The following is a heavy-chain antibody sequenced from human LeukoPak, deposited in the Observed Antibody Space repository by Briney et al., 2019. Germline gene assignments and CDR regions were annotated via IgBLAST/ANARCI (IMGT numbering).Heavy chain of an antibody. CDR2: ISYDGSNK. J-gene: IGHJ5*02. V-gene: IGHV3-30*03. CDR1: GFTFSSYG. Sequence: GGSLRLSCAASGFTFSSYGMHWVRQAPGKGLEWVAVISYDGSNKYYADSVKGRFTISRDNSKNTLYLQMNSLRAEDTAVYYCARDGYYDYVWGSYRYTWFDPWGQGTLVTVSS. CDR3: ARDGYYDYVWGSYRYTWFDP. D-gene: IGHD3-16*02.